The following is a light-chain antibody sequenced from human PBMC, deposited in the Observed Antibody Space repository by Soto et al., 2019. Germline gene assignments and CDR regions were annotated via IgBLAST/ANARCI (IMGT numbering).Light chain of an antibody. J-gene: IGKJ1*01. CDR1: QSVSSY. V-gene: IGKV3-20*01. CDR3: QQYGSSPWT. CDR2: DAS. Sequence: DIELKQSHFTLSLSLGERATLSCRASQSVSSYLAWYQQKPGQAPKLLIYDASLRATGIPARFTGSGSGTDFTLTISRLEPEDFAVYYCQQYGSSPWTFGQGTKVDIK.